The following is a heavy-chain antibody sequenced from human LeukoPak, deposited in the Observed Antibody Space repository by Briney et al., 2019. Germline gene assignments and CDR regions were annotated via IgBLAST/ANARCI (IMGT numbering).Heavy chain of an antibody. J-gene: IGHJ4*02. D-gene: IGHD5-24*01. V-gene: IGHV4-38-2*01. CDR3: ARLDGYNYVLGY. CDR1: GYSISSGYY. CDR2: IYHSGST. Sequence: PSETLSLACAVSGYSISSGYYWGWIRQPPGKGLEWIGSIYHSGSTYYNPSLKSRVTISVDTSKNQFSLKLSSVTAADTAVYYCARLDGYNYVLGYWGQGTLVTVSS.